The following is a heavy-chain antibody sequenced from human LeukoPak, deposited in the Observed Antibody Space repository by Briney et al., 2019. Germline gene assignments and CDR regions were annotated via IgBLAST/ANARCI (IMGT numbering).Heavy chain of an antibody. J-gene: IGHJ4*02. D-gene: IGHD4-11*01. CDR3: ARDKSNYFFDY. CDR2: INWNGGNT. CDR1: GFTFDDYG. Sequence: RTGGSLRLSCAASGFTFDDYGMNWVRQAPGKGLEWVSGINWNGGNTDYADSVKGRFTISRDNAKKSLYLQMNSLRAEDTASYYCARDKSNYFFDYWGQGTLVTVSS. V-gene: IGHV3-20*04.